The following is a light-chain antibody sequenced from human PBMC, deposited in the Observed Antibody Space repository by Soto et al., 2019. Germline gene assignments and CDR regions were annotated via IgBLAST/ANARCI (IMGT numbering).Light chain of an antibody. Sequence: QSALTQPASVSGSPGKSITISCTGTSSDVGGYNYVSWYQQHPGKAPKLMIYEVSNRPSGVSNRFSGSKSGNTASLTISGLQAEEEAAYYCSSYTSSSTRVFGGGTKLTVL. V-gene: IGLV2-14*01. CDR2: EVS. CDR3: SSYTSSSTRV. CDR1: SSDVGGYNY. J-gene: IGLJ3*02.